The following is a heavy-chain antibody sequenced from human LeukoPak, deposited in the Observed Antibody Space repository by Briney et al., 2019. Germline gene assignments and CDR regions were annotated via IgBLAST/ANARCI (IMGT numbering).Heavy chain of an antibody. J-gene: IGHJ4*02. Sequence: GGSLRLSCAASGFTFSSYSMNWVRQAPGKGLEWVSSISSRSSYIYYADSVKGRFTISRDNAKNSVYLQVNSLRAEDTAVFYCAREPGIAVAGHGDYWGQGTLVTVSS. V-gene: IGHV3-21*01. CDR1: GFTFSSYS. CDR3: AREPGIAVAGHGDY. D-gene: IGHD6-19*01. CDR2: ISSRSSYI.